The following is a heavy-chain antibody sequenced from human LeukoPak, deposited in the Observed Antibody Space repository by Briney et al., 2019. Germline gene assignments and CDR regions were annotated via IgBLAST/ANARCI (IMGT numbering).Heavy chain of an antibody. J-gene: IGHJ6*03. D-gene: IGHD7-27*01. CDR1: GFSFSSFW. Sequence: PGGSLRLSCAASGFSFSSFWMHWVRHVPGKGLIWVSRISSDGSSTMYADSVKGRFTISRDNANNTLYLQMHSLRGEDTAVYYCAREWDSSGAYYMFVCGKGATVTVSS. CDR2: ISSDGSST. V-gene: IGHV3-74*03. CDR3: AREWDSSGAYYMFV.